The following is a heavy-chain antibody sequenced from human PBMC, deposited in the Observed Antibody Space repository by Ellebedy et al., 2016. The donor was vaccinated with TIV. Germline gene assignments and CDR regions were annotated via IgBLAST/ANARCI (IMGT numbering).Heavy chain of an antibody. D-gene: IGHD6-19*01. V-gene: IGHV3-23*01. CDR3: ARDLYSSGWYLYYYYGMDV. J-gene: IGHJ6*02. CDR2: ISGGGDSA. CDR1: GFTFSSYA. Sequence: GGSLRLSCAASGFTFSSYAMSWVRQAPGKGLEWVSTISGGGDSAYFPDSVKGRFTISRDNAKNSLYLQMNSLRAEDTAVYYCARDLYSSGWYLYYYYGMDVWGQGTTVTVSS.